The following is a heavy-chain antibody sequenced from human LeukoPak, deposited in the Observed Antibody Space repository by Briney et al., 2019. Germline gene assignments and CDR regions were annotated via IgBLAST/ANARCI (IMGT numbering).Heavy chain of an antibody. D-gene: IGHD4/OR15-4a*01. CDR3: ARALRSVDVTMVNYYYYYYLDV. V-gene: IGHV4-59*11. CDR1: GDSIRNHF. CDR2: ISDSGYT. J-gene: IGHJ6*03. Sequence: SETLSLTSAVSGDSIRNHFWTWIRQPPGKGLESIGFISDSGYTNYNPSFKSRVSISVDTSKNQFSLRLTSVKTADTAVYYCARALRSVDVTMVNYYYYYYLDVWGRGTTVTVSS.